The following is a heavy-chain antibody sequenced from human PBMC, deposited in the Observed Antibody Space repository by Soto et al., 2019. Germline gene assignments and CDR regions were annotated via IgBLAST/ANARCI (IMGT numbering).Heavy chain of an antibody. J-gene: IGHJ5*02. V-gene: IGHV4-34*01. D-gene: IGHD2-2*02. CDR3: ARGLRYCSSTSCYTTVNWFDP. Sequence: SETLSLSCAVYGGSFSGYYWSWIRQPPGKGLEWIGEINHSGSTNYNPSLKSRVTISVDTSKNQFSLKLSSVTAADTAVYYCARGLRYCSSTSCYTTVNWFDPWGQGTLVTVSS. CDR2: INHSGST. CDR1: GGSFSGYY.